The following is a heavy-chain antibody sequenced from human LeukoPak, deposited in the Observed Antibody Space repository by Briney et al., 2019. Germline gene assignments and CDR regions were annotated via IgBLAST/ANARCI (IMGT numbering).Heavy chain of an antibody. CDR1: GYSFTSYW. V-gene: IGHV5-51*01. D-gene: IGHD2-21*02. CDR3: ARQSAYCGGDCYSDY. CDR2: IYPGDSDT. J-gene: IGHJ4*02. Sequence: GESLKISCKGSGYSFTSYWIGWVRQMSGKGLEWMGIIYPGDSDTRYSPSFQGQVTISADKSISTAYLQWSSLKASDTAMYYCARQSAYCGGDCYSDYWGQGTLVTVSS.